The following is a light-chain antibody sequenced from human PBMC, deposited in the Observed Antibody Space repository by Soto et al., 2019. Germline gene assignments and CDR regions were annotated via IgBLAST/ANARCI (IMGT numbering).Light chain of an antibody. CDR3: QQYYSTRLT. J-gene: IGKJ4*01. Sequence: DIVMTQSPDSLAVSLGERATINCKSSQSVLYSSNNKNYLAWYQHKPGRTPKLPIYWASTRESGVPDRFSGSGSGTDFTLTISSLQAEDVAIYYCQQYYSTRLTFGGGTKVEIK. CDR2: WAS. CDR1: QSVLYSSNNKNY. V-gene: IGKV4-1*01.